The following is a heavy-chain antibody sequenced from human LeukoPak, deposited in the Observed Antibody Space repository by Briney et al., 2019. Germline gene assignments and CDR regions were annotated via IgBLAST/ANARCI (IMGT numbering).Heavy chain of an antibody. J-gene: IGHJ4*02. Sequence: ASVKVSCKASGYTFTSYGISWVRQAPGQGLEWMGWISAYNGNTNYAQKLQGRVTMTTDTSTSTAYMELRSLRSDDTAVYYCARGRFFSSSWYGGKYYFDYWGQGTLVTVSS. CDR3: ARGRFFSSSWYGGKYYFDY. V-gene: IGHV1-18*01. D-gene: IGHD6-13*01. CDR1: GYTFTSYG. CDR2: ISAYNGNT.